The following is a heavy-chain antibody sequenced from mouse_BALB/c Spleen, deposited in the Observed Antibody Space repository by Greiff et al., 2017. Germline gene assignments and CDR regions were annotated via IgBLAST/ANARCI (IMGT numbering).Heavy chain of an antibody. CDR1: GISITTGNYR. D-gene: IGHD2-1*01. V-gene: IGHV3-5*02. J-gene: IGHJ4*01. Sequence: EVQLQQSGPGLVKPSQTVSLTCTVTGISITTGNYRWSWIRQFPGNKLEWIGYIYYSGTITYNPSLTSRTTITRDTSKNQFFLEMNSLTAEDTATYYCAREGDGNSYAMDYWGQGTSVTVSS. CDR3: AREGDGNSYAMDY. CDR2: IYYSGTI.